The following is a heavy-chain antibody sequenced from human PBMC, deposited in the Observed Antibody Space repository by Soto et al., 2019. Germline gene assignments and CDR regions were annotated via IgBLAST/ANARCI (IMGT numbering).Heavy chain of an antibody. J-gene: IGHJ6*02. CDR3: ARERGYSYGYYYGMDV. CDR1: GGSISSGDYY. CDR2: IYYSGST. D-gene: IGHD5-18*01. Sequence: SETLSLTCTVSGGSISSGDYYWSWIRQPPGKGLEWIGYIYYSGSTYYNPSLKSRVTISVDTSKNQFSLKLSSVTAADTAVYYCARERGYSYGYYYGMDVWGQGTTVTVSS. V-gene: IGHV4-30-4*01.